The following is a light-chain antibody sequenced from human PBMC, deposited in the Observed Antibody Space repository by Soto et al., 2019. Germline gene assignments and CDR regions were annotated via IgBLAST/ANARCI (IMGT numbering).Light chain of an antibody. Sequence: EIVLTQSPATLSLSPGERATLSCRASQSVSSYLAWYQQKPGQAXRLLIYDASNRATGIPARFSGSXSGTXFTLTISSLEPEDFAVYYCQQRSNWPPGYTFGQGTKLEIK. J-gene: IGKJ2*01. CDR1: QSVSSY. CDR3: QQRSNWPPGYT. CDR2: DAS. V-gene: IGKV3-11*01.